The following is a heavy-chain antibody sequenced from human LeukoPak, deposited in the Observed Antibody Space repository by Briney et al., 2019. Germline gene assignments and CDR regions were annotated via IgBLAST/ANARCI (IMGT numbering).Heavy chain of an antibody. CDR2: INHSGST. D-gene: IGHD3-3*02. CDR1: GGSFSGYY. CDR3: ARGSRFSPVLVLEGSNWFDP. Sequence: KPSETLSLTCAVYGGSFSGYYWSWIRQPPGKGLEWIGEINHSGSTNYNPSLKSRVTISVDTSKNQFSLKLSSVTAADTAVYYCARGSRFSPVLVLEGSNWFDPWGQGTLVTVSS. J-gene: IGHJ5*02. V-gene: IGHV4-34*01.